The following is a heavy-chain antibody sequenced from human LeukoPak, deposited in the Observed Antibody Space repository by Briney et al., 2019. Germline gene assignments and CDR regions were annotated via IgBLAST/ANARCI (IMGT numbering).Heavy chain of an antibody. CDR1: GGSISSSSHY. Sequence: SETLSLTCSVSGGSISSSSHYWGWIRQPPGKGLEWIGSIYYSGSTYYNPSLKSRVTISVDTSKNQFSLKLSSVTAADTAVYYCARSTGYYPFRYWGQGTLVTVSS. CDR3: ARSTGYYPFRY. CDR2: IYYSGST. D-gene: IGHD3-22*01. V-gene: IGHV4-39*01. J-gene: IGHJ4*02.